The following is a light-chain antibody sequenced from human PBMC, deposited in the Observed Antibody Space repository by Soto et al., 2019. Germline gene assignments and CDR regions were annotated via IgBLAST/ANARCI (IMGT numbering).Light chain of an antibody. CDR3: QQYGSSLWT. V-gene: IGKV3-20*01. J-gene: IGKJ5*01. Sequence: EIVMTQSPATLSVSPGERATLSCRASQSVSIDLAWYQQTPGQAPRLLIYGASTRATGIPVRFSGSASGTDFTLTISRLEPEDFAVYYCQQYGSSLWTFGQGTRLEIK. CDR1: QSVSID. CDR2: GAS.